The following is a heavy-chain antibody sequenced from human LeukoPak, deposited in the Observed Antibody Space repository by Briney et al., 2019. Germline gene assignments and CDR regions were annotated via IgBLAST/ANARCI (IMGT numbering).Heavy chain of an antibody. V-gene: IGHV4-39*01. CDR1: GGSISSSSYY. CDR3: ARHGAEWLAYFDY. J-gene: IGHJ4*02. D-gene: IGHD6-19*01. CDR2: IYYSGST. Sequence: PSETLSLTCTVSGGSISSSSYYWGWIRQPPGKGLEWIGSIYYSGSTYYNPSLKSRVTISVDTSKNQFSLKLSSVTAGDTAVYYCARHGAEWLAYFDYWGQGTLVTVSS.